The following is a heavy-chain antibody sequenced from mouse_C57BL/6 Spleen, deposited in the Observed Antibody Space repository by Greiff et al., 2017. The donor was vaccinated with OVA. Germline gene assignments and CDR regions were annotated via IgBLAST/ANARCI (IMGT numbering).Heavy chain of an antibody. D-gene: IGHD2-3*01. J-gene: IGHJ3*01. CDR2: ISSGSSTI. CDR3: ASDGPFAY. V-gene: IGHV5-17*01. Sequence: EVKLVESGGGLVKPGGSLKLSCATSGFTFSDYGMHWVRQAPEKGLEWVAYISSGSSTIYYADTVKGRFTISRDNAKNTLFLQMTSLRSEDTAMYYCASDGPFAYWGQGTLVTVSA. CDR1: GFTFSDYG.